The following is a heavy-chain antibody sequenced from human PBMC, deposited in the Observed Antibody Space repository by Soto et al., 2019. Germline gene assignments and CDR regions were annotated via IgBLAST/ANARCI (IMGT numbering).Heavy chain of an antibody. CDR2: IFYTGTT. J-gene: IGHJ4*02. Sequence: PSETLSLTCSVSGGSINYNSYHWGWIRQPPGQGLEWIGSIFYTGTTFYNPSLESRVTMSVDTSKNSFSLHLTSVTAADTAVYFCARLVVVAPVANVWGQGTLVTV. D-gene: IGHD2-2*01. V-gene: IGHV4-39*02. CDR3: ARLVVVAPVANV. CDR1: GGSINYNSYH.